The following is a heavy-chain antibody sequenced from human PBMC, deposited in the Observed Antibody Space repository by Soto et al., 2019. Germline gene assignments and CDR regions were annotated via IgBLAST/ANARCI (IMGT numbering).Heavy chain of an antibody. CDR3: ARHSSGWYALDY. Sequence: QLHLQESGPGLVKPSETLSLTCTVSGGAFSTRNYYWAWIRQPPGKGLEWIGSIYYSGSTYYNPSPKRRVTISVDTSKNQFSLKLDSVTAADTAGYFCARHSSGWYALDYWGQGTLVTVSS. J-gene: IGHJ4*02. V-gene: IGHV4-39*01. CDR1: GGAFSTRNYY. D-gene: IGHD6-19*01. CDR2: IYYSGST.